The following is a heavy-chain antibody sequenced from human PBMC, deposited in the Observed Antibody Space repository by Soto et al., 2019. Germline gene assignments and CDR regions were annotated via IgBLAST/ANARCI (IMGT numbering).Heavy chain of an antibody. Sequence: PGGSLRLSCVGSGFTFSTYSINWVRQAPGKGLEWVSSISSRSDIYYADSVKCRFTISRDNAKNSLYLQMNSLRAEDTALYYCEKDITPYSSSWQPYFDSWGQGTLVTVSS. J-gene: IGHJ4*02. V-gene: IGHV3-21*04. CDR1: GFTFSTYS. D-gene: IGHD6-13*01. CDR2: ISSRSDI. CDR3: EKDITPYSSSWQPYFDS.